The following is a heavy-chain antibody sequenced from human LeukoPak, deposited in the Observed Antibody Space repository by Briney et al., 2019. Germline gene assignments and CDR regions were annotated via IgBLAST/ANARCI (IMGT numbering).Heavy chain of an antibody. Sequence: GRSLRLSCAASGFTFDDYAMHWVRQAPGKGLEWVSGISGSGDNTYYADSVKGRFTISRDNFKNTLYLQVNSLRAEDTAVYYCANDDRGTNYYYGMDVWGRGTTVTVSS. CDR3: ANDDRGTNYYYGMDV. CDR1: GFTFDDYA. D-gene: IGHD3-22*01. CDR2: ISGSGDNT. J-gene: IGHJ6*02. V-gene: IGHV3-23*01.